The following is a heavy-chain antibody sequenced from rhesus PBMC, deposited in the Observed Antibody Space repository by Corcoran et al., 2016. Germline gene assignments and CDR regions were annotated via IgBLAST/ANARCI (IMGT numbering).Heavy chain of an antibody. J-gene: IGHJ4*01. Sequence: DVQLVESGGGLVKPGGSLRLPCVALGFIVTTYELHWVRPAPGEGLEWVSVISASGDATYSADSVKGRFTISRDNAKNSLFLQMNSLRAEDTAVYYCTHYQRGYWGQGVLVTVSS. CDR3: THYQRGY. CDR1: GFIVTTYE. V-gene: IGHV3-100*02. CDR2: ISASGDAT. D-gene: IGHD4-11*01.